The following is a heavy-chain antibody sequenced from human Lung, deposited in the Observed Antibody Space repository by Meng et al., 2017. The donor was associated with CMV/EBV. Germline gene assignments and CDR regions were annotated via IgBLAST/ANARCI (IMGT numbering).Heavy chain of an antibody. CDR3: ARASYYGSGSYYHFDS. V-gene: IGHV1-69*05. J-gene: IGHJ4*02. CDR1: GGTFSNYA. D-gene: IGHD3-10*01. CDR2: IIPLYATA. Sequence: SVXVSCKASGGTFSNYAVSWVRQAPGEGLEWIGGIIPLYATANYAQRFQGRVTITTDESTSTAYMEVSSLRSEDTAVYYCARASYYGSGSYYHFDSWGQGXQVTVSS.